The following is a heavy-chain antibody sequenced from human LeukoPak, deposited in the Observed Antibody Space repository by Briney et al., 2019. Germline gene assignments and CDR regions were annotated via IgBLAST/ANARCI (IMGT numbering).Heavy chain of an antibody. V-gene: IGHV3-48*04. CDR3: ARGTIFGVLIH. Sequence: GGSLRLSCAASGFTFSSYSMHWVRQAPGKGLEWVSYISGSSGTIYYADSVKGRFTSSRDNAKNSLYLQMNSLRADDTAVYYCARGTIFGVLIHWGQGTLVTVSS. CDR2: ISGSSGTI. D-gene: IGHD3-3*01. CDR1: GFTFSSYS. J-gene: IGHJ4*02.